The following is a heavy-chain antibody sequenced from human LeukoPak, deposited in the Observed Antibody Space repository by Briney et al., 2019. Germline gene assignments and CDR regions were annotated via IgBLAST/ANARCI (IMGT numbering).Heavy chain of an antibody. CDR3: ARAAPFDP. Sequence: GASVKVSCKXSGYTFDKFSIAWVRQAPGQGLEWMGWISPQNGNTKYAQKVQDRVSMTIDTSTSTAYMELRSLRSDDTAVYYCARAAPFDPWGQGTLVTVSS. J-gene: IGHJ5*02. CDR2: ISPQNGNT. CDR1: GYTFDKFS. V-gene: IGHV1-18*01.